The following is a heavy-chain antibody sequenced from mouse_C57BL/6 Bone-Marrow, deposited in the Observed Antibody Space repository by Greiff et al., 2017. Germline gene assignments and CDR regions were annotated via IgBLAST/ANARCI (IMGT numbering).Heavy chain of an antibody. CDR3: ARYGSPWFAY. D-gene: IGHD1-1*01. CDR2: IYPRSGNT. CDR1: GYTFTSYG. J-gene: IGHJ3*01. V-gene: IGHV1-81*01. Sequence: VQLVESGAELARPGASVKLSCKASGYTFTSYGISWVKQRTGQGLEWIGEIYPRSGNTYYNEKFKGKATLTADKSSSTAYMELRSLTSEDSAVYFCARYGSPWFAYWGQGTLVTVSA.